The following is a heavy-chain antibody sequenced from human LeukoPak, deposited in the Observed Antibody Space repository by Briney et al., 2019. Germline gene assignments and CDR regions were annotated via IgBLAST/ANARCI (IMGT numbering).Heavy chain of an antibody. Sequence: SETLSLTCAVYGGSFSGYYWSWIRQPPGKGLEWIGEINHSGSTNYNPSLKSRVTISVDTSKNQFSLKLSSVTAADTAVYYCARDDILTVWTRFDPWGQGTLVTVSS. V-gene: IGHV4-34*01. CDR2: INHSGST. D-gene: IGHD3-9*01. CDR1: GGSFSGYY. CDR3: ARDDILTVWTRFDP. J-gene: IGHJ5*02.